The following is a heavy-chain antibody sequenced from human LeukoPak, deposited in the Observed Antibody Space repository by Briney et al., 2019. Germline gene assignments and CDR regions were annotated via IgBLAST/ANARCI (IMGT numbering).Heavy chain of an antibody. CDR2: IYPRDSDT. J-gene: IGHJ4*02. CDR1: EYNFPNHW. CDR3: ARPGYSTSWDRGLDY. D-gene: IGHD6-13*01. Sequence: GESLKVKCKGSEYNFPNHWICWVRQMPGKGLEWMGVIYPRDSDTRYSPSFQGQVTISADKSVSTVYLQWSSVKASDTAMYYCARPGYSTSWDRGLDYWGQGTLVTVSS. V-gene: IGHV5-51*01.